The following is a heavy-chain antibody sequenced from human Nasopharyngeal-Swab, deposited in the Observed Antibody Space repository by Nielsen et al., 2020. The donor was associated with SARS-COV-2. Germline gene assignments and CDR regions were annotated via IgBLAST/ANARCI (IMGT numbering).Heavy chain of an antibody. D-gene: IGHD3-22*01. CDR1: GFTFGAYS. CDR3: GSSSYYYDSSGLVDY. Sequence: GKSLKISCAASGFTFGAYSMYWVRQAPGKGLVWVSRINFDGSTITYADFVKGRFTISRDNANNTLFLQMNSLRAEDTAMYYCGSSSYYYDSSGLVDYWGQGTLVTVPS. CDR2: INFDGSTI. J-gene: IGHJ4*02. V-gene: IGHV3-74*01.